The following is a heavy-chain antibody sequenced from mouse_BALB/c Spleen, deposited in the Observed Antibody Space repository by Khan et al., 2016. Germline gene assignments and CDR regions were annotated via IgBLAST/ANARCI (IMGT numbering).Heavy chain of an antibody. V-gene: IGHV3-8*02. CDR2: ISYSGST. CDR3: ARSPLLRPYFDY. J-gene: IGHJ2*01. Sequence: EVQLQESGPSLVKPSQTLSLTCSVTGDSITSGYWNWIRKFPGNKLEYMGYISYSGSTYYNPSLKSRFSITRDTSKNQYYLQLNSVTTEDTATYYCARSPLLRPYFDYWGQGTTLTVSS. CDR1: GDSITSGY. D-gene: IGHD1-2*01.